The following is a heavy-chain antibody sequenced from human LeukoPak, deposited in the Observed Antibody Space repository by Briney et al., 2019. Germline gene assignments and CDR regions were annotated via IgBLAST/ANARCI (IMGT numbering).Heavy chain of an antibody. Sequence: GGSLRLSCAASGFTFNIYGMHWVRQAPGKGLEWVVGISYDEMYQYYADSVKGRFTISRDNSKNTLFLQMNSLRAEDTAIYYCAKDRDYYGSGSDYWGQGTLVTVSS. CDR3: AKDRDYYGSGSDY. J-gene: IGHJ4*02. D-gene: IGHD3-10*01. CDR1: GFTFNIYG. CDR2: ISYDEMYQ. V-gene: IGHV3-30*18.